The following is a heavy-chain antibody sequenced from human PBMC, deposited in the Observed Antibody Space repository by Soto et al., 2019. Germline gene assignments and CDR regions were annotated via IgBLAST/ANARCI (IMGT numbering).Heavy chain of an antibody. D-gene: IGHD3-3*02. J-gene: IGHJ5*02. CDR3: ARDRRLAYVNWFDP. Sequence: QVQLQESGPGLVKPSQTLSLTCTVSGGSISSGGYYWSWIRQHPGKGLEWIGYIYYSGSTYYNPSLKSRVTISVDTSKTQFFLKLSSVTAADTAVYYCARDRRLAYVNWFDPWGQGTLVTVSS. V-gene: IGHV4-31*03. CDR2: IYYSGST. CDR1: GGSISSGGYY.